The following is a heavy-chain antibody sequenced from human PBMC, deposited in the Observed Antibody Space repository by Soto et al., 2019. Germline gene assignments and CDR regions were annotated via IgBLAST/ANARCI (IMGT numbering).Heavy chain of an antibody. CDR1: GFTVSSNY. D-gene: IGHD4-17*01. V-gene: IGHV3-53*02. CDR2: IYSGGST. Sequence: EVQLVETGGGLIQPGGSLRLSCAASGFTVSSNYMSWVRQAPGKGLEWVSVIYSGGSTYYADSMKGRFTISRDNSKNTLYLQMNSLRAEDTAVYYCARDNLYGDYFYYYGMDVWGQGTTVTVSS. CDR3: ARDNLYGDYFYYYGMDV. J-gene: IGHJ6*02.